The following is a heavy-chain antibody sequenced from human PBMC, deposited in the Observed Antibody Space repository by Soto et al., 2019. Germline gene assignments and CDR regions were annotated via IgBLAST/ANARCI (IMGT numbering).Heavy chain of an antibody. J-gene: IGHJ6*03. V-gene: IGHV4-59*01. CDR1: GGSISSYY. CDR3: ARTYGRVDFYMDV. Sequence: SETLSLTCTVSGGSISSYYWSWIRQPPGKGLEWIGYIYYSGSTNYNPSRKSRVTISVDTSKNQFSLKLSSVTAADTAVYYCARTYGRVDFYMDVWGKGTPVTVSS. D-gene: IGHD3-10*01. CDR2: IYYSGST.